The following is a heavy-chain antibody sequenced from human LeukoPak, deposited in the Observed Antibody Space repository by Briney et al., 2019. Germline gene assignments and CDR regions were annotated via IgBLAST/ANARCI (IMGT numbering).Heavy chain of an antibody. J-gene: IGHJ3*02. CDR1: VGTFSNYA. CDR3: ARAIYLGAFDI. Sequence: GSSVPVSFQASVGTFSNYAIRWVRPAHGQGLELMGGIIPIFGTANYAQKFQGRVTITADESTSTAYMELSSLRSEDTAVYYCARAIYLGAFDIWGQGPMVTVSA. V-gene: IGHV1-69*01. CDR2: IIPIFGTA. D-gene: IGHD3-16*01.